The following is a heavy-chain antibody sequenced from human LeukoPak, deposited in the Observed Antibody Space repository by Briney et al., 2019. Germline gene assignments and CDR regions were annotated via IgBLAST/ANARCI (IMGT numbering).Heavy chain of an antibody. J-gene: IGHJ6*03. V-gene: IGHV1-18*01. CDR3: ARDAAVTIFGVPDYYYYMDV. CDR1: GFTFTSYG. Sequence: ASVKVSCKASGFTFTSYGISWVRQAPGQGLEWMGWISAYNGNTNYAQELQGRVTMTTDTSTSTAYMELRSLRSDDTAVYYCARDAAVTIFGVPDYYYYMDVWGKGTTVTVSS. CDR2: ISAYNGNT. D-gene: IGHD3-3*01.